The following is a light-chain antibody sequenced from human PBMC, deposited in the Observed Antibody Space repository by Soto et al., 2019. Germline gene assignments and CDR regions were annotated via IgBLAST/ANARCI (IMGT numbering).Light chain of an antibody. CDR1: SSNIGNNY. Sequence: QSVLTQPPSVSAAPGQTVTISCSGSSSNIGNNYVSWYQQLPGTAPKLLIYENNKRPSGIPDRFSGSKSGTSATLGITGLQTGDEADYYCGTWDSSLSAPNWVFGGGTKVTVL. J-gene: IGLJ3*02. V-gene: IGLV1-51*02. CDR3: GTWDSSLSAPNWV. CDR2: ENN.